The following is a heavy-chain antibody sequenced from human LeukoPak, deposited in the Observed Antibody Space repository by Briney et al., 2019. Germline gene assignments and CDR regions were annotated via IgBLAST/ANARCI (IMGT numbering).Heavy chain of an antibody. CDR3: ARTHGLTANFDY. J-gene: IGHJ4*02. Sequence: PGGSLRLSCAASGFTFSSYAMHWDRQAPGKGLEWVAVISYDGSNKYYADSVKGRFTISRDNSKNTLYLQMNSLRAEDTAVYYCARTHGLTANFDYWGQGTLVTVSS. D-gene: IGHD7-27*01. CDR1: GFTFSSYA. CDR2: ISYDGSNK. V-gene: IGHV3-30*04.